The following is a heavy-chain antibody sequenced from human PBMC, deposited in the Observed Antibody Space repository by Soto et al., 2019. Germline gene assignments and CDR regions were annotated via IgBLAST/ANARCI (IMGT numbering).Heavy chain of an antibody. V-gene: IGHV5-10-1*01. Sequence: GESLKISCTGLGYTFTTFWISWVRQMPGRGLEWMGRIDPRDSYTNYSPSFQGHVTISVDKSISTAYRQWGSLKASDTAMYYCARLYCSSSTCDSWFDPWGQGTLVNVSS. CDR3: ARLYCSSSTCDSWFDP. J-gene: IGHJ5*02. CDR2: IDPRDSYT. D-gene: IGHD2-2*01. CDR1: GYTFTTFW.